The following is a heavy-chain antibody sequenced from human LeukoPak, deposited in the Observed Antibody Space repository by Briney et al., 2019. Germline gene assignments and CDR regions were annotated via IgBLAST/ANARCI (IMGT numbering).Heavy chain of an antibody. CDR1: GFTFSNAW. CDR2: IKSKTDGGTT. D-gene: IGHD4-17*01. J-gene: IGHJ1*01. V-gene: IGHV3-15*07. Sequence: GGSLRLSCAASGFTFSNAWMNWVRQAPGQGLEWVGRIKSKTDGGTTNYATPVKGRFTISRDDSNNTLYLQMNSLKTEDTAVYYCTTSYGEFAEYFQHWGQGTLVTVSS. CDR3: TTSYGEFAEYFQH.